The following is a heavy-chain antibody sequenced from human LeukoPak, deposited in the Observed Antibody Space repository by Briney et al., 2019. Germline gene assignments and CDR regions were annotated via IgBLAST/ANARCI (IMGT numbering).Heavy chain of an antibody. CDR3: ARDLPQTATDAFDI. CDR1: GGTFSSYA. Sequence: SVKVSCKASGGTFSSYAISWVRQAPGQGLEWMGRIIPILGIANYAQKFQGRVTITTDESTSTAYMELSSLRSEDTAVYYCARDLPQTATDAFDIWGQGTMVTVSS. CDR2: IIPILGIA. J-gene: IGHJ3*02. V-gene: IGHV1-69*04. D-gene: IGHD5-18*01.